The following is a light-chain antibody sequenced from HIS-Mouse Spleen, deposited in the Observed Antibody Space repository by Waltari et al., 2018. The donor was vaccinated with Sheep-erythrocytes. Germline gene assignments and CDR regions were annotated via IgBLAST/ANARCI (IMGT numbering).Light chain of an antibody. Sequence: QSALTQPRSVSGSPGPSVPISCTGTSSDVGGFNYVPWYQQHPGKAPKLMIYDVSKRPSGVPDRFSGSKSGNTASLTISGLQAEDEADYYCCSYAGSSPVVFGGGTKLTVL. CDR2: DVS. V-gene: IGLV2-11*01. CDR1: SSDVGGFNY. CDR3: CSYAGSSPVV. J-gene: IGLJ2*01.